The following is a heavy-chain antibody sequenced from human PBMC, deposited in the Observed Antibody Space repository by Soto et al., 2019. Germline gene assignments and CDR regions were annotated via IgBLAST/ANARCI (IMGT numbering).Heavy chain of an antibody. CDR2: IWHDGSKK. J-gene: IGHJ4*02. D-gene: IGHD3-10*01. V-gene: IGHV3-33*01. Sequence: QVQLVVSGGGVVQPGRSLRLSCAASGFRNYGMHWVRQAPGKGLEWVALIWHDGSKKHYADSVKGRFTISRDDSKNTVDLQMNSLRADDTAVYYCARDRGDFGSGGSFFDYWGQGTLVNVSS. CDR1: GFRNYG. CDR3: ARDRGDFGSGGSFFDY.